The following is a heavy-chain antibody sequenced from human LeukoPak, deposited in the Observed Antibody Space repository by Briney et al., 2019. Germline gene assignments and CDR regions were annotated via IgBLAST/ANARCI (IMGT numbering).Heavy chain of an antibody. CDR3: AKAYGSGSYFSLDY. CDR2: ISGSGGST. J-gene: IGHJ4*02. Sequence: PGGSLRLSCAASGFTFSSYAMSWVRQAPGKGLEWVSAISGSGGSTYYADSVKGRFTISRDNSKNTLSLQMNSLRAEDTAVYSCAKAYGSGSYFSLDYWGQGTLVTVSS. D-gene: IGHD3-10*01. CDR1: GFTFSSYA. V-gene: IGHV3-23*01.